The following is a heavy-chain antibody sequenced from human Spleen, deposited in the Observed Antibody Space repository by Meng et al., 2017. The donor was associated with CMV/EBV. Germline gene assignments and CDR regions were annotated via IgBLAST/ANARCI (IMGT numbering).Heavy chain of an antibody. CDR3: ARMGRITIFEPPNWFDP. CDR2: MYYSGSS. D-gene: IGHD3-3*01. Sequence: SETLSLTCTVSGDSISSTSYYWGWIRQPPGKGLEWIGTMYYSGSSYYNPSLRSRITISADRSKNQFSLKLSSVTAADTAVYYCARMGRITIFEPPNWFDPWGQGTLVTVSS. CDR1: GDSISSTSYY. J-gene: IGHJ5*02. V-gene: IGHV4-39*07.